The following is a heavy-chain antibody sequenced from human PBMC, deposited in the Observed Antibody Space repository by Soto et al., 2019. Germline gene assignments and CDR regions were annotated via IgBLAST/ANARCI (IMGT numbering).Heavy chain of an antibody. CDR3: AKVPRDCSGGSCHYYMDV. CDR1: GFTFSSYA. D-gene: IGHD2-15*01. Sequence: GGSLRLSCAASGFTFSSYAMSWVRQAPGKGLEWVSAISGSGGSTYYADSVKGRFTISRDNSKNTLYLQMNGLRAEDTAVYYCAKVPRDCSGGSCHYYMDVWGKGTTVTVSS. V-gene: IGHV3-23*01. CDR2: ISGSGGST. J-gene: IGHJ6*03.